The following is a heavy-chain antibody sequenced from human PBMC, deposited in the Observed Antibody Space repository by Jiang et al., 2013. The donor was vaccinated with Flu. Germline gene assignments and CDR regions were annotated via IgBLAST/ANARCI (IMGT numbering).Heavy chain of an antibody. J-gene: IGHJ4*02. CDR2: WYN. D-gene: IGHD6-19*01. CDR3: ARDSQQWLVRPFDY. V-gene: IGHV6-1*01. Sequence: WYNDYAVSVKSRITINPDTSKNQFSLQLNSVTPEDTAVYYCARDSQQWLVRPFDYWGQGTLVTVSS.